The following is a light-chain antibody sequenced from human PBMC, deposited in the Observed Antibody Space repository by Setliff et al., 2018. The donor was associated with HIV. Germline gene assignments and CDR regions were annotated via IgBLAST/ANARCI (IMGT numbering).Light chain of an antibody. V-gene: IGLV2-8*01. CDR1: SSAVGGYNY. CDR2: EVS. CDR3: RSYAGSNSVV. Sequence: HSVLTQPPSASGSPGQSVTISCTGTSSAVGGYNYVSWYQQHPGKAPKHMIYEVSNRPSGVPDRFSGSRSGNTASLTVSGLQAEDEADYYCRSYAGSNSVVFCGGTKFTVL. J-gene: IGLJ2*01.